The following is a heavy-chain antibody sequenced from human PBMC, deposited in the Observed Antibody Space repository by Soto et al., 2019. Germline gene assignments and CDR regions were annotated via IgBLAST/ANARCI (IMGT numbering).Heavy chain of an antibody. CDR2: IDPTGSGT. D-gene: IGHD6-19*01. CDR1: GFTFINYY. V-gene: IGHV1-46*03. J-gene: IGHJ5*02. Sequence: QAQLVQSGAEVKTPGASVKISCKASGFTFINYYMHWVRQAPGQGLEWLGIIDPTGSGTSYAQKVQGRVSVTRDTSTSTVYMELSSLRSEDTAVYYCARDNSDNSGWWFDPWGQGTLVIVSS. CDR3: ARDNSDNSGWWFDP.